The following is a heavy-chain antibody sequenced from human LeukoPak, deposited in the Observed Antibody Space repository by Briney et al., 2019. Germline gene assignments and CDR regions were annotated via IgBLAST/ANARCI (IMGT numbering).Heavy chain of an antibody. V-gene: IGHV1-69*06. CDR1: GGTFSSYA. CDR2: IIPIFGTA. CDR3: ARHHDILTGYTRYFDY. Sequence: SVKVSCKASGGTFSSYAISWVRQAPGQGLEWMGGIIPIFGTANYAQKFQGRVTITADKSTSTAYMELSSLRSEDTAVYYCARHHDILTGYTRYFDYWGQGTLVTVSS. D-gene: IGHD3-9*01. J-gene: IGHJ4*02.